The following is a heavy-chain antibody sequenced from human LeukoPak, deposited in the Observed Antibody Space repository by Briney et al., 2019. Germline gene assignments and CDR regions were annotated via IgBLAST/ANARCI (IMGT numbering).Heavy chain of an antibody. CDR3: ARNGPTFGETVY. CDR1: GGSISSGDYY. Sequence: SQTLSLTCTVSGGSISSGDYYWSWIRQPPGKGLEWIGYIYYSGSTYYNPSLKSRVTISVDTSKNQFSLKLSSVTAADTAVYYCARNGPTFGETVYWGRGTLVTVSS. CDR2: IYYSGST. D-gene: IGHD3-10*01. J-gene: IGHJ4*02. V-gene: IGHV4-30-4*08.